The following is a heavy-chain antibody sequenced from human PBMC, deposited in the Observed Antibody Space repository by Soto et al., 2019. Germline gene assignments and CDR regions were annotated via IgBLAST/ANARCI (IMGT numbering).Heavy chain of an antibody. J-gene: IGHJ5*02. CDR3: ARGRGYSYGLDP. CDR2: ISYSGTT. V-gene: IGHV4-30-4*01. D-gene: IGHD5-18*01. Sequence: KPSETLSLTCTVSGDSTSSSNNYWSWIRQPPGEGLEWIGFISYSGTTSYSPSLKSRLAISLDTSKNQFSLSLSSVTAADTAVYYCARGRGYSYGLDPWGQGTLVTVSS. CDR1: GDSTSSSNNY.